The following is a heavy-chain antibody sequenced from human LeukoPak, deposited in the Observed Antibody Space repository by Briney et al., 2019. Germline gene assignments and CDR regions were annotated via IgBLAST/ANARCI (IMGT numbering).Heavy chain of an antibody. J-gene: IGHJ3*02. V-gene: IGHV4-61*05. Sequence: PSETLSLTCTVSGGSISSSIYYWGWIRQPPGKGLEWIGYIYYSGSTNYNPSLKSRVTISVDTSKNQFSLKLSSVTAADTAVYYCARGHSSSWYSSFDIWGQGTMVTVSS. CDR3: ARGHSSSWYSSFDI. CDR2: IYYSGST. CDR1: GGSISSSIYY. D-gene: IGHD6-13*01.